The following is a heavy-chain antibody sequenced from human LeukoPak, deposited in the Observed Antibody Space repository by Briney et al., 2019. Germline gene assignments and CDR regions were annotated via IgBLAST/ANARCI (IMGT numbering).Heavy chain of an antibody. CDR3: ARDSGSYLGAAFDI. D-gene: IGHD1-26*01. V-gene: IGHV3-11*04. CDR1: GFTFSDYY. CDR2: ISSSGSTI. Sequence: PGGALRLSCAASGFTFSDYYMSWIRQAPGKGLEWVSYISSSGSTIYYADSVKGRFTISRDNANNSLYLQMNSLRAEDTAVYYCARDSGSYLGAAFDIWGQGTMVTVSS. J-gene: IGHJ3*02.